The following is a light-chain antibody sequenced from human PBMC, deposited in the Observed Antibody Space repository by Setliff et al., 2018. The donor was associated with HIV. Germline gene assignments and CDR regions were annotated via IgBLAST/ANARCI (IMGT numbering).Light chain of an antibody. J-gene: IGLJ1*01. Sequence: SYELTQPPSVSVAPGKTARITCGGNNIGSKSVHWYQQKPGQAPVLVIYYDSDRPSGIPERFSGSNSGNTAALTISWVEAGDEADYYCQVWDSSSDSYVFGTGTKVTVL. CDR1: NIGSKS. CDR3: QVWDSSSDSYV. V-gene: IGLV3-21*04. CDR2: YDS.